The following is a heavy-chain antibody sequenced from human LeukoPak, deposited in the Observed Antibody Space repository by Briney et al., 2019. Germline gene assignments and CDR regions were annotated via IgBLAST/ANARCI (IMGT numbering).Heavy chain of an antibody. CDR1: GFTFSSYE. Sequence: PGGSLRLSCAASGFTFSSYEMNWVRQAPGKGLEWISYISSSDSLIYYSDSVKGRFTISRDNAKNSLYLHMNSLRAEDTAVYYCATVTVYGVWGQGTLVTVSS. J-gene: IGHJ4*02. D-gene: IGHD2-8*01. V-gene: IGHV3-48*03. CDR3: ATVTVYGV. CDR2: ISSSDSLI.